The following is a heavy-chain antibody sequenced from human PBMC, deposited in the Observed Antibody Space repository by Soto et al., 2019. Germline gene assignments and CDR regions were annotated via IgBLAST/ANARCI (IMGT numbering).Heavy chain of an antibody. CDR3: ATLPSITIFGVANRFDY. D-gene: IGHD3-3*01. V-gene: IGHV1-24*01. Sequence: GASVKVSCKVSGYTLTELSMHWVRQAPGKGLEWMGGFDPEDGETIYAQKFQGRVTMTEDTSTDTAYVELSSLRSEDTAVYYCATLPSITIFGVANRFDYWGQGTLVTVS. J-gene: IGHJ4*02. CDR2: FDPEDGET. CDR1: GYTLTELS.